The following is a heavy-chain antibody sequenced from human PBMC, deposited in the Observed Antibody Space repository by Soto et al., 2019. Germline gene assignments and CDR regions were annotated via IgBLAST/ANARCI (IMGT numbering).Heavy chain of an antibody. CDR2: TSNDGNKK. J-gene: IGHJ5*01. V-gene: IGHV3-30*18. D-gene: IGHD5-12*01. Sequence: QVQLVETGGGVVQPGGSLRLSCIASGFPFRSYGMHWVRQAPGKGLEWVAVTSNDGNKKYYIDSVKGRFSISRDNFMNTVYLQMNSLGVEDTALYYCAKEGQSRDGYTGPLDSWGQGTLVIVSA. CDR3: AKEGQSRDGYTGPLDS. CDR1: GFPFRSYG.